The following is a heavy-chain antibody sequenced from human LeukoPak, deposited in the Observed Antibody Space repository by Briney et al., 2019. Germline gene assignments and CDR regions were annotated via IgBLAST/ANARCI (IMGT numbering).Heavy chain of an antibody. CDR3: ARGGISTSLDY. J-gene: IGHJ4*02. D-gene: IGHD2-2*01. Sequence: SETLSLTCTVSGGSISSYYWSWIRQPAGKGLEWIGRIYSSGSTNYNPSLKSRVTMSGDTSKNQISLKLSSVTAADTAVYYCARGGISTSLDYWGQGALVTVSS. CDR2: IYSSGST. CDR1: GGSISSYY. V-gene: IGHV4-4*07.